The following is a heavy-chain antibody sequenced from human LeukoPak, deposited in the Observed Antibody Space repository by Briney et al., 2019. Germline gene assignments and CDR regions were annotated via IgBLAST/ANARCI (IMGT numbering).Heavy chain of an antibody. D-gene: IGHD3-22*01. CDR2: ISYDGSNK. CDR1: GFTFSSYA. Sequence: GGSLRLSCAASGFTFSSYAMHWVRQAPGKGLEWVAVISYDGSNKYYADSVKGRFTISRDNSKNTLYLQMNSLRAEDTAVYYCARDQSYYYDSSGYHYYYYYGMDVWGQGTTVTVSS. CDR3: ARDQSYYYDSSGYHYYYYYGMDV. V-gene: IGHV3-30-3*01. J-gene: IGHJ6*02.